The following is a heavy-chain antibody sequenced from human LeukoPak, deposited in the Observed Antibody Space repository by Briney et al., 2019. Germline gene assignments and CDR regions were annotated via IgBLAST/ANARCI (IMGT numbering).Heavy chain of an antibody. V-gene: IGHV4-59*01. CDR3: ARGVYIAAAQYGF. CDR2: IYYSGAT. J-gene: IGHJ4*02. CDR1: GGSISTYY. Sequence: SETLSLSCTVSGGSISTYYWNWIRQPPGKGLEWIGYIYYSGATNYNPSLKSRVTISVDTSKNQFSLKLSSVTAADTAVYYCARGVYIAAAQYGFWGQGTLVTVSS. D-gene: IGHD6-13*01.